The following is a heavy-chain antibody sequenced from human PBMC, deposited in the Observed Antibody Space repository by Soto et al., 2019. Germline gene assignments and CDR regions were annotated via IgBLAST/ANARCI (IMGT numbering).Heavy chain of an antibody. D-gene: IGHD3-3*01. CDR1: GFIFSSHA. V-gene: IGHV3-23*01. CDR2: VSGSGASV. J-gene: IGHJ5*02. Sequence: PGGSLRLSCEVSGFIFSSHAMSWVRQAPGKGLEWVSSVSGSGASVHLPDFLKGRFSSSRDNSKNTVYLELNNLRVDDTAVYYCAKDLPLWSGYSFSENHWGQGTLVTVSS. CDR3: AKDLPLWSGYSFSENH.